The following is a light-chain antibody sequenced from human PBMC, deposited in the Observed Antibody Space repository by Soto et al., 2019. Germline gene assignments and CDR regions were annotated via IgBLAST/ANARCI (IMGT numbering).Light chain of an antibody. CDR2: DVS. J-gene: IGLJ2*01. Sequence: QSALTQPASVSGSPGQSITISCTGTSSDVGSYNYLSWYQQYPGKAPKLMIYDVSNRPSGVSYRFSGSKSGNTASLTISGLQAEDGADYYCSSYTTSSTHVVFGGGTKLTVL. CDR3: SSYTTSSTHVV. CDR1: SSDVGSYNY. V-gene: IGLV2-14*01.